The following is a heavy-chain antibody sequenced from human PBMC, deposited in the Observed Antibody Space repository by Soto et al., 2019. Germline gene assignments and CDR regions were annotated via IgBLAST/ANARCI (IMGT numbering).Heavy chain of an antibody. J-gene: IGHJ5*02. CDR3: AKSYSGPFDP. CDR2: INYSGGT. V-gene: IGHV4-34*08. D-gene: IGHD6-25*01. CDR1: GVTFSSYY. Sequence: SETLSLTCAVYGVTFSSYYWNWIRQSPGKGLEWIGDINYSGGTNYNPSLKSRVTISVDTSKNQFSLQLDSVTAAVTAVYYCAKSYSGPFDPWGQGALVTVSS.